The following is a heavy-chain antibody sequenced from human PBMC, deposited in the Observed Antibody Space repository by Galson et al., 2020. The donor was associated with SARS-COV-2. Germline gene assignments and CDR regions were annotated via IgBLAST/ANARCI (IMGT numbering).Heavy chain of an antibody. CDR2: INPNSGAT. Sequence: ASVKVSCKASGYTFTDYYIHWVRKAPGQGLEWMGRINPNSGATKYAQKFEGRVTMTRDTSINTAYMELNSVTYDDTVVYYCARGYGMDVWGQGTTVTVAS. J-gene: IGHJ6*02. V-gene: IGHV1-2*05. CDR3: ARGYGMDV. CDR1: GYTFTDYY.